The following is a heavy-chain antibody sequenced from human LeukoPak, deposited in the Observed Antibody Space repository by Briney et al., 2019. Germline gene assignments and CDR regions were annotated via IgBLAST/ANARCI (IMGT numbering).Heavy chain of an antibody. V-gene: IGHV3-23*01. Sequence: GGSLRLSCAASGFTFSTFAMLWVRQPRGKGLEWVSNIFPSGGEIHYADSVRGRFTISRDNSKSTLSLQMNSLRAEDTALYYCAKDEYSSSWYTFDYWGQGTLVTVSS. CDR2: IFPSGGEI. D-gene: IGHD6-13*01. CDR3: AKDEYSSSWYTFDY. CDR1: GFTFSTFA. J-gene: IGHJ4*02.